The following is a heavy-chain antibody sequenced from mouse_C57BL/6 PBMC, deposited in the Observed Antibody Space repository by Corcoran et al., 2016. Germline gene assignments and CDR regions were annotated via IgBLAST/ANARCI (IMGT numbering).Heavy chain of an antibody. CDR2: INPNNGGT. J-gene: IGHJ2*01. CDR1: GYTFTDYY. Sequence: EVQLQQSGPELVKPGASVKISCKASGYTFTDYYMNWVKQSHGKSLEWIGDINPNNGGTSYNQKFKGKATLTVDKSSSTAYMELRSLTSEDSAVYYCARGLPTGMNYFDYWGQGTTLTVSS. CDR3: ARGLPTGMNYFDY. D-gene: IGHD4-1*02. V-gene: IGHV1-26*01.